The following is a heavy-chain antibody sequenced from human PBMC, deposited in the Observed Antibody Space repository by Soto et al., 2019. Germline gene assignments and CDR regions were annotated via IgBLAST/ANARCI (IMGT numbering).Heavy chain of an antibody. D-gene: IGHD6-6*01. CDR2: IIPIFGTA. V-gene: IGHV1-69*06. J-gene: IGHJ3*02. CDR1: GGTFSTYA. Sequence: QVQLVQSGAEVKKPGSSVKVSCKASGGTFSTYAINWVRQAPGQGLEWMGGIIPIFGTANYAHQFQGRVTITADKSTSTAYMDLNSLRSEDTAVYYCARDRVREYYSTSSYGSWAFDICGQGTMVTVSP. CDR3: ARDRVREYYSTSSYGSWAFDI.